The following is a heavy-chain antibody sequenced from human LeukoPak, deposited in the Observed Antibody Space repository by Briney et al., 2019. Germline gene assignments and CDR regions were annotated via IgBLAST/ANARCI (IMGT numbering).Heavy chain of an antibody. J-gene: IGHJ3*02. Sequence: ASVKVSCKASGYTFTSYDINWVRQATGQGLEWMGWMNPNSGNTGYAQKFQGRVTITRNTSISTAYMELSSLRSEDTAVYYCAREWGTTGPDAFDIWGQGTMVTVSS. CDR3: AREWGTTGPDAFDI. CDR2: MNPNSGNT. D-gene: IGHD1-1*01. V-gene: IGHV1-8*03. CDR1: GYTFTSYD.